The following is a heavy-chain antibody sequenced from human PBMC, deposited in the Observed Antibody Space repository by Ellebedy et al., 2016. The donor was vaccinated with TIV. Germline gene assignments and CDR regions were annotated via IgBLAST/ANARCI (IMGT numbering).Heavy chain of an antibody. J-gene: IGHJ4*02. CDR1: GYTFITFG. V-gene: IGHV1-18*01. Sequence: AASVKVSCKASGYTFITFGISWVRQAPGQGLEWMGWINPYNGYTKYVEKFQGRVTVTTDTSMSTAYMELTSLRSDDTAVYYCARDELDNRGYHYDYWGQGTLVTVSS. CDR3: ARDELDNRGYHYDY. CDR2: INPYNGYT. D-gene: IGHD3-22*01.